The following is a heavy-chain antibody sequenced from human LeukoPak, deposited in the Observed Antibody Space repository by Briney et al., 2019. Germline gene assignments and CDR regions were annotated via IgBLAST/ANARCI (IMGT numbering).Heavy chain of an antibody. V-gene: IGHV3-20*04. J-gene: IGHJ4*02. Sequence: GGSLRLSCAASGFTFDDYGMSWVRQAPGKGLEWVSVINWNGGSKGYADSVKGRFTISRYNAKNSLYLQMNSLRAEDTASYYCARNEWELNYFDYWGQGTLVTVSS. CDR3: ARNEWELNYFDY. CDR2: INWNGGSK. D-gene: IGHD1-26*01. CDR1: GFTFDDYG.